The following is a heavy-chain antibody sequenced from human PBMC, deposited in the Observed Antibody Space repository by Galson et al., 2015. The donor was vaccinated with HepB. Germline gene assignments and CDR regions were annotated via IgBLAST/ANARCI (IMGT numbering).Heavy chain of an antibody. CDR2: INPNSGGT. J-gene: IGHJ6*02. CDR1: GYTFTSHY. CDR3: ARERGWAKPRGAYYYYGMDV. Sequence: SVKVSCKASGYTFTSHYMHWVRQAPGKGLEWMGWINPNSGGTNYTQKVQGRVTMTRDTSISTVYMELSRLRSDDTAVYYCARERGWAKPRGAYYYYGMDVWGQGTTVTVSS. D-gene: IGHD3-10*01. V-gene: IGHV1-2*02.